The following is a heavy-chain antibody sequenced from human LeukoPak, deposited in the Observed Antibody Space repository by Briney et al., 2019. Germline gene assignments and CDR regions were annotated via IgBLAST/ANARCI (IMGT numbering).Heavy chain of an antibody. D-gene: IGHD1-26*01. CDR3: ARDDNCNSGSSHFEY. CDR2: IKQDGSEK. J-gene: IGHJ4*02. V-gene: IGHV3-7*01. CDR1: GFTFSSYW. Sequence: GGSLRLSCAASGFTFSSYWMSWVRQAPGKGLEWVGNIKQDGSEKYYVDSVKGRFTISRDNAKNSLYLQMKSLRAEDTAVYYCARDDNCNSGSSHFEYWGQGTLVTVSS.